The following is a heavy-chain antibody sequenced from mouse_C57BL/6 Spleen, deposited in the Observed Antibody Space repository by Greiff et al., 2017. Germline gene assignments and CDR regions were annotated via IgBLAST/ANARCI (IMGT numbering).Heavy chain of an antibody. Sequence: QVQLKQPGTELVKPGASVKLSCKASGYTFTSYWMHWVKQRPGQGLEWIGNINPSNGGTNYNEKFKSKATLTVDKSSSTAYMQLSSLTSEDSAVYYCARWGTTVVAPFAYWGQGTLVTVSA. CDR1: GYTFTSYW. CDR2: INPSNGGT. J-gene: IGHJ3*01. D-gene: IGHD1-1*01. V-gene: IGHV1-53*01. CDR3: ARWGTTVVAPFAY.